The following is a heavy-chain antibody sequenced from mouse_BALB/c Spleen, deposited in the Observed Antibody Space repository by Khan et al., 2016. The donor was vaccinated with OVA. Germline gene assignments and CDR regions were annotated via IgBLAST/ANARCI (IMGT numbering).Heavy chain of an antibody. V-gene: IGHV1-4*01. Sequence: QVQLKESGAELAKPGASVKMSCKASVYTFTDYYIHWVKQRPGQGLEWIGYINPSTGYTEYNQKFKDKATLTADKSSSTAYMQLSSLTSEDSAVYYCARSPPLSLGDYWGQGTSVTVSS. J-gene: IGHJ4*01. CDR2: INPSTGYT. D-gene: IGHD3-3*01. CDR3: ARSPPLSLGDY. CDR1: VYTFTDYY.